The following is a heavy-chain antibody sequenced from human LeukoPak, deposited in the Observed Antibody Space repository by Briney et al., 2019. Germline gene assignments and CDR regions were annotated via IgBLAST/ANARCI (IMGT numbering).Heavy chain of an antibody. CDR1: GYSFTNYW. V-gene: IGHV5-51*01. Sequence: GESLKISCKAFGYSFTNYWIDWVRQMPGKGLEWMGNIYPGNSQTTYRPSFEGQVTISADRSISTAYLQWNSLKASDTAMYYCARRSDFRNWLDPWGLGTLVTVSA. D-gene: IGHD2-21*02. CDR2: IYPGNSQT. CDR3: ARRSDFRNWLDP. J-gene: IGHJ5*02.